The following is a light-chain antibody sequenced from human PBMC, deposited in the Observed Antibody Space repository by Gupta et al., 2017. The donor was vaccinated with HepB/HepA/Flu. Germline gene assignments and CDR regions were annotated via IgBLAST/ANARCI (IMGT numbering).Light chain of an antibody. Sequence: DIQLTQSPSFLSASVGDRVIITCRASQGIRSSLAWFQQKPGRAPNLLIYAASTLESGVPSRFSGSGSGTEFTLTISSLQPEDFATYYCQQISSYPLTFGPGTKVDVK. CDR2: AAS. V-gene: IGKV1-9*01. CDR1: QGIRSS. J-gene: IGKJ3*01. CDR3: QQISSYPLT.